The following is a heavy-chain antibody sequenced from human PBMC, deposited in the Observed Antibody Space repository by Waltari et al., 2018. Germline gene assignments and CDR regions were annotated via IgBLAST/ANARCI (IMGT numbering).Heavy chain of an antibody. CDR1: GFTFSSYG. V-gene: IGHV3-33*06. Sequence: QVQLVESGGGVVQPGRSLRLSCAASGFTFSSYGMHWVRQAPGKGREWVAVIWYDGSKKYYADSVKGRFTISRDNSKNTLYLQMNSLRAEDTAVYYCAKEQAFGGFNYYYYYYMDVWGKGTTVTVSS. CDR2: IWYDGSKK. CDR3: AKEQAFGGFNYYYYYYMDV. D-gene: IGHD3-16*01. J-gene: IGHJ6*03.